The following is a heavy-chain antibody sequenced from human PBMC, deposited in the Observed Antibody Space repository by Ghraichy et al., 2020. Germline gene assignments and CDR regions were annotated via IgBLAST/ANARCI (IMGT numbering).Heavy chain of an antibody. CDR3: AKDPHILSRRYYGMDV. CDR1: GFTFSSYG. V-gene: IGHV3-30*18. J-gene: IGHJ6*02. CDR2: ISYDGSNK. Sequence: GGSLRLSCAASGFTFSSYGMHWVRQAPGKGLEWVAVISYDGSNKYYADSVKGRFTISRDNSKNTLYLQMNSLRAEDTAVYYCAKDPHILSRRYYGMDVWGQGTTVTVSS.